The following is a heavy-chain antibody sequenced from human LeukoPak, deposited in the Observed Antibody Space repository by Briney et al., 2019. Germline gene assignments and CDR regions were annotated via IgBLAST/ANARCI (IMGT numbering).Heavy chain of an antibody. CDR3: ARAATGYYNAFDY. CDR2: ISSSSSYI. D-gene: IGHD3-9*01. J-gene: IGHJ4*02. CDR1: GFTFSSYS. V-gene: IGHV3-21*01. Sequence: RGSLRLSCAASGFTFSSYSMNWVRQAPGKGLEWVSSISSSSSYIYYADSVKGRFTISRDNAKNSLYLQMNSLRAEDTAVYYCARAATGYYNAFDYWGQGTLVTVSS.